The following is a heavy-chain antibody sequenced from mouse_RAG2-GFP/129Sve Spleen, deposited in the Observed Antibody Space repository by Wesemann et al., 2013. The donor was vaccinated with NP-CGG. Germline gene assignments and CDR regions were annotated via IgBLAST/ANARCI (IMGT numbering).Heavy chain of an antibody. J-gene: IGHJ4*01. V-gene: IGHV3-8*02. D-gene: IGHD2-1*01. CDR2: ISYSGST. CDR3: ARYYGNYYAMDY. Sequence: EYAGYISYSGSTYYNPSLKSRISITRDTSKNQYYLQLNSVTTEDTATYYCARYYGNYYAMDYWGGVKGNLSHRLL.